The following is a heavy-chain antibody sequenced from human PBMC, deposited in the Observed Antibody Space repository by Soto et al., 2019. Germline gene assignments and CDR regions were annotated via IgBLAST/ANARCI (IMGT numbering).Heavy chain of an antibody. D-gene: IGHD6-13*01. J-gene: IGHJ3*02. CDR3: VKYMSSSSWYAFDI. V-gene: IGHV3-9*01. CDR1: GFSFDDFL. CDR2: ISWNSGFT. Sequence: EVQLVESGGGLLQPGRSLRLSCAASGFSFDDFLMHWVRQAPGKGLGWVSGISWNSGFTGYADSVKGRFTISRDNAKNSLNLQMNSLRTEDTAVYYGVKYMSSSSWYAFDIWGQGTMVTVAP.